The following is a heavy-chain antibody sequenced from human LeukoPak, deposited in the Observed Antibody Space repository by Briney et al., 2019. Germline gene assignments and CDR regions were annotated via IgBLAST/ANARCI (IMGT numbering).Heavy chain of an antibody. D-gene: IGHD1-1*01. Sequence: PGGSLRLPCAASGFSLSSYWMHWVRQAPGKGLVWVSRINSDESSTSYADSVKGRFTISRDNAKNTLYLQMNSLRAEDTAVYYCARVLLEREARWGQGTLVTVSS. V-gene: IGHV3-74*01. CDR1: GFSLSSYW. CDR3: ARVLLEREAR. J-gene: IGHJ4*02. CDR2: INSDESST.